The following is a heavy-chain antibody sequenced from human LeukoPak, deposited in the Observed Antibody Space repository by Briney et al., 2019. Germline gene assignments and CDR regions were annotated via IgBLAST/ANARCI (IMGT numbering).Heavy chain of an antibody. CDR2: INHSGST. J-gene: IGHJ4*02. Sequence: SETLSLTCSVSGDSISSSGYYWGWIRQPPGKGLEWIGEINHSGSTNYNPSLKSRVTISVDTSKNQFSLKLSSVTATDTAVYYCARGVAVDYWGQGTLVTVSS. CDR3: ARGVAVDY. V-gene: IGHV4-39*07. CDR1: GDSISSSGYY. D-gene: IGHD6-13*01.